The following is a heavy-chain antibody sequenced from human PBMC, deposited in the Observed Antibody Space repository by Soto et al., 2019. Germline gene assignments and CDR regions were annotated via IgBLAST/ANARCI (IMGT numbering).Heavy chain of an antibody. CDR3: ARDLEWDRVPDAFDI. V-gene: IGHV3-21*01. Sequence: SVGSLRLSCAASGFTFSSYSMNWVRQAPGKGLEWVSSISSSSSYIYYADSVKGRFTISRDNAKNSLYLQMNSLRAEDTAVYYCARDLEWDRVPDAFDIWGQGTMVTVSS. CDR2: ISSSSSYI. D-gene: IGHD1-26*01. CDR1: GFTFSSYS. J-gene: IGHJ3*02.